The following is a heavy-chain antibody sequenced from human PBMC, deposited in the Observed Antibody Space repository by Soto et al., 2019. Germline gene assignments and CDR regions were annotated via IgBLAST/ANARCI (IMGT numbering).Heavy chain of an antibody. J-gene: IGHJ4*02. CDR1: GFTFSSYA. V-gene: IGHV3-23*01. D-gene: IGHD2-8*01. CDR2: ISGSGGST. CDR3: ARDGYCTNCVCYINYFDS. Sequence: PGGSLRLSCAASGFTFSSYAMSWVRQAPGKGLEWVSAISGSGGSTYYADSVKGRFTISRDNSKNTLYLQMNSLRAEDTAVYYCARDGYCTNCVCYINYFDSWGQGTLVTVSS.